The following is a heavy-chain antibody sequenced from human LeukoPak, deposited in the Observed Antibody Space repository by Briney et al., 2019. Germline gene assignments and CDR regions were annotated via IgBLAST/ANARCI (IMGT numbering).Heavy chain of an antibody. CDR2: IYYSGST. CDR1: GVSISSYY. V-gene: IGHV4-59*12. J-gene: IGHJ4*02. Sequence: SETLSLTCTVSGVSISSYYWSWIRQPPGKGLEWIGYIYYSGSTNYNPSLKSRVTISVDTSKTQFSLKLSSVTAADTAVYYCARGRYYFDYWGQGTLVTVSS. CDR3: ARGRYYFDY.